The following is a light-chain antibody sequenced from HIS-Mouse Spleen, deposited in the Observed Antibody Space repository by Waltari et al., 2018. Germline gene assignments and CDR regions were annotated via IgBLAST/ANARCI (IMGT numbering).Light chain of an antibody. V-gene: IGKV1-9*01. Sequence: DIQFTQSPSFLSASVGYRVTITCRASQGISSYLAWYQQKPGKAPKLLIYAASTLQSGVPSRFSGSGSGTEFTLTISSLQPEDFATYYCQQLNSYPFTCGPGTKVDIK. CDR1: QGISSY. CDR3: QQLNSYPFT. CDR2: AAS. J-gene: IGKJ3*01.